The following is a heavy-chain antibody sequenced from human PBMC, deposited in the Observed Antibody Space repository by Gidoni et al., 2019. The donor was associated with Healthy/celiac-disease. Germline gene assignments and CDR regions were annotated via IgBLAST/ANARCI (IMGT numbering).Heavy chain of an antibody. CDR2: IYYSGST. Sequence: QVQLQESGPGLVKPSQTLSLTCTVSGGSISSGDYYWSWIRQPPGKVLEWIGYIYYSGSTYYNPSLKSRVTISVDTSKNQFSLKLSSVTAADTAVYYCARDHHSTRATRYFDLWGRGTLVTVSS. D-gene: IGHD1-26*01. CDR1: GGSISSGDYY. V-gene: IGHV4-30-4*01. J-gene: IGHJ2*01. CDR3: ARDHHSTRATRYFDL.